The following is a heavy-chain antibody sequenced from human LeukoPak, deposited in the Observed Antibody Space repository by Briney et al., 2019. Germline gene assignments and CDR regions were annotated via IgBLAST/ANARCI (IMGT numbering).Heavy chain of an antibody. Sequence: PGGSLRLSCAVSGFSLMSTDMHWVRQAPGKGVEWISYIGKTFSTAYYADSVRGRFTISTDNAQNSLYLQMNSLRAEDTAVYYCTSYSYSGNYWGQGTPVTVSS. CDR1: GFSLMSTD. CDR2: IGKTFSTA. J-gene: IGHJ4*02. D-gene: IGHD5-18*01. V-gene: IGHV3-48*01. CDR3: TSYSYSGNY.